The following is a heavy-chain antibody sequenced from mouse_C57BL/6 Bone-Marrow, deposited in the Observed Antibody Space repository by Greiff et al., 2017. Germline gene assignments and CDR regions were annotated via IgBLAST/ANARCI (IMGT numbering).Heavy chain of an antibody. J-gene: IGHJ1*03. CDR3: ARRAFLRYLDG. V-gene: IGHV1-64*01. Sequence: QVQLQQSGAELVKPGASVKLSCKASGYTFTSYWMHWVKQRPGQGLEWIGMIHPNCGSTNYNQKFKSKATLTVDTSSSTAYMQLSSLTSEDSAVYYAARRAFLRYLDGWGTGTTVTVSS. CDR1: GYTFTSYW. CDR2: IHPNCGST. D-gene: IGHD3-1*01.